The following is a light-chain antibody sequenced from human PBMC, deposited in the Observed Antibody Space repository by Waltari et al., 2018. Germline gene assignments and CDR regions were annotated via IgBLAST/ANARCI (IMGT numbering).Light chain of an antibody. J-gene: IGLJ3*02. CDR1: SSDVVGYNY. V-gene: IGLV2-8*01. CDR2: EVT. Sequence: QSALTQPPSASGSPGQSVTISCPGTSSDVVGYNYVPWYQQYPGRAPKLMIYEVTKRPSGVPDRFSGSKSGNTASLTVSGLQADDEADYYCSSYAGSNNYWVFGGGTTLTVL. CDR3: SSYAGSNNYWV.